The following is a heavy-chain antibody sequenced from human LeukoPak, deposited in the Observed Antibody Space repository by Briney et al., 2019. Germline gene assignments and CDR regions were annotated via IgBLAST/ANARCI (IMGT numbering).Heavy chain of an antibody. V-gene: IGHV4-34*01. Sequence: SETLSLTCAVYGGSFSGYYWSWIRQPPGKGLEWIGEINHSGSTNYNLSLKSRVTISVDTSKNQFSLKLSSVTAADTAVYYCATYSGYCSGGSCQEFDYWGQGTLVTVSS. D-gene: IGHD2-15*01. CDR1: GGSFSGYY. CDR2: INHSGST. J-gene: IGHJ4*02. CDR3: ATYSGYCSGGSCQEFDY.